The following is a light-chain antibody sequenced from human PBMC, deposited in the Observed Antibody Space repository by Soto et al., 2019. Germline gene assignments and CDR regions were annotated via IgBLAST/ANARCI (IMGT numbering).Light chain of an antibody. Sequence: QSVLTQPPSVSGAPGQRVTISSTGSSSNIGAGYDVHWYQQLPGTAPKLLIYGNSNRPSGVPDRFSGSKSGTSASLAITGLQAEDEADYYCQSYDSSLSGLVFGTGTKLTVL. CDR1: SSNIGAGYD. CDR2: GNS. CDR3: QSYDSSLSGLV. V-gene: IGLV1-40*01. J-gene: IGLJ1*01.